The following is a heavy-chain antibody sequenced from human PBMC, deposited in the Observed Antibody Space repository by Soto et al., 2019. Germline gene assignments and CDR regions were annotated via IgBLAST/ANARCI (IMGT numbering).Heavy chain of an antibody. J-gene: IGHJ4*02. CDR1: GFSFSIYA. CDR3: ARDLAGPFDY. V-gene: IGHV3-23*01. CDR2: ISGGGGST. Sequence: GGSLRLSCAASGFSFSIYAMNWVRQAPGKGLEWVSGISGGGGSTYYADSVKGRFTISRDNSKNTLYLQMNSLRVEDTAVYYCARDLAGPFDYWGQGTLVTVSS. D-gene: IGHD6-19*01.